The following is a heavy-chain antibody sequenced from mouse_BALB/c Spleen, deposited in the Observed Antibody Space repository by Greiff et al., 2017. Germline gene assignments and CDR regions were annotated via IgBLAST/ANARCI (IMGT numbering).Heavy chain of an antibody. Sequence: EVQVVESGPGLVKPSQSLSLTCSVTGYSITSGYFWNWIRRFQGNKLGWMCYISYDGSNNYNPSLKNRISITRDTSKNQFFLKLNSVTTEDTATDYCARDRDYFYDMDYWGQGTSVTVSS. J-gene: IGHJ4*01. D-gene: IGHD1-1*01. V-gene: IGHV3-6*02. CDR2: ISYDGSN. CDR1: GYSITSGYF. CDR3: ARDRDYFYDMDY.